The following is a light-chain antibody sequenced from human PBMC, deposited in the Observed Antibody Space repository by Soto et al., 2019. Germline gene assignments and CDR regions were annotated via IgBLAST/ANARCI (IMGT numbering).Light chain of an antibody. V-gene: IGKV3-11*01. Sequence: EIELTQSPATLSLSPGERATLSCRASQSLSNYLAWYQQKPGQAPRLLIYDASNRATGIPARFSGSGYGTDFTLAISSLEPEDFAVYYCQQRSNWPPTFGQGTNVDIK. CDR3: QQRSNWPPT. CDR1: QSLSNY. CDR2: DAS. J-gene: IGKJ1*01.